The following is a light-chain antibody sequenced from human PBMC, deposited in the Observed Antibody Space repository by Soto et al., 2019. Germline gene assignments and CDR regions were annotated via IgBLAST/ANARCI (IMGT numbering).Light chain of an antibody. CDR3: QQYHNWPPIT. V-gene: IGKV3-15*01. Sequence: EIVMTQSPATLSVSPGERATLSCRASQSINSNLAWYQQKPGQPPRLIIYGPSTRATGIPARFSGSGSGTEFTLTIISLQSEDFAIYYCQQYHNWPPITFGQGTRLEIK. CDR1: QSINSN. CDR2: GPS. J-gene: IGKJ5*01.